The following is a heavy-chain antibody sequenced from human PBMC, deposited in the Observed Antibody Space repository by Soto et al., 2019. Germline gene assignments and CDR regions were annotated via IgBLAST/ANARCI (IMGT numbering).Heavy chain of an antibody. Sequence: SETLSLTCTVSGASISSADYYWSWIRQPPGKGLEWIGYIYYSGTVYFNPSLKSRVSISLDTPKNDFSLTLASVTAADTAVYYCARAQGLVTPYSFDFWGQGILVTVSS. CDR1: GASISSADYY. CDR3: ARAQGLVTPYSFDF. V-gene: IGHV4-30-4*01. J-gene: IGHJ4*02. D-gene: IGHD5-18*01. CDR2: IYYSGTV.